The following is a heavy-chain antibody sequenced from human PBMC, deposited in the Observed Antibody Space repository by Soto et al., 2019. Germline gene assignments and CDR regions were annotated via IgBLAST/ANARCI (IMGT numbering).Heavy chain of an antibody. V-gene: IGHV3-33*01. CDR2: IWYDGSHK. CDR1: GFTFSSYG. CDR3: LGGNGYSYGYFDY. J-gene: IGHJ4*02. D-gene: IGHD5-18*01. Sequence: GSLRLSCAASGFTFSSYGMHWVRQAPGKGLEWVAVIWYDGSHKYYTDSVKGRFTISRDNSENTLYLQMNSLRDEDTAVYYCLGGNGYSYGYFDYWGQGT.